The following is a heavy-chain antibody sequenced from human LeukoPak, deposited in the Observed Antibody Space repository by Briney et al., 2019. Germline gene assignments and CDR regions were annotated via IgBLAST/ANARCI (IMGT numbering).Heavy chain of an antibody. Sequence: GESLKISCKASGYSFTSYWIGWVRQMPGRGLEWMGIIDPSDSETRYTPSFQGQVTISVDKSLTTADLQWNSLKASDTAMYYCARQTAMGRSGDYWGQGTLVTVSS. CDR1: GYSFTSYW. CDR3: ARQTAMGRSGDY. D-gene: IGHD5-18*01. J-gene: IGHJ4*02. CDR2: IDPSDSET. V-gene: IGHV5-51*01.